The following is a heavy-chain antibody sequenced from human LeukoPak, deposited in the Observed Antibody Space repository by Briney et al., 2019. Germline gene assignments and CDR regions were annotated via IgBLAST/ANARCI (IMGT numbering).Heavy chain of an antibody. CDR2: IYYSGST. Sequence: SETLSLTCTVSGGSISSSSYYWGWIRQPPGKGLEWIGSIYYSGSTYYNPSLKSRVTISVDTSKNQFSLKLSSVTAADTAVYYCARAKRWLPLTFDYWGQGTLVTVSS. J-gene: IGHJ4*02. V-gene: IGHV4-39*07. D-gene: IGHD5-24*01. CDR1: GGSISSSSYY. CDR3: ARAKRWLPLTFDY.